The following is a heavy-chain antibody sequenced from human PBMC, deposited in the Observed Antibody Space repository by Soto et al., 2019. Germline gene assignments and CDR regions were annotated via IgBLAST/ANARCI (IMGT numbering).Heavy chain of an antibody. CDR1: GFTFSSYA. Sequence: EVQLLESGGGLVQPGGSLRLSCVASGFTFSSYAMSWVRQTPGKGLEWVSVISGSGDTTHYADSVKGRFTISRDNSKNNLDLQMNSLSAEDTAVYYCAKYALTYYYASGSYFDFWGQGTLVTVSS. CDR2: ISGSGDTT. CDR3: AKYALTYYYASGSYFDF. V-gene: IGHV3-23*01. J-gene: IGHJ4*02. D-gene: IGHD3-10*01.